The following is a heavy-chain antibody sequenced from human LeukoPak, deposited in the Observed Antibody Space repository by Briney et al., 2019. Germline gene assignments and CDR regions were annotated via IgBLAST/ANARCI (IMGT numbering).Heavy chain of an antibody. J-gene: IGHJ4*02. D-gene: IGHD3-9*01. V-gene: IGHV1-46*04. Sequence: GASVKVSCKASGYIFSNHYIHWVRQAPGQGPEWMGVINPNGISTNYAQMLQGRVTITRDTSTNTDYMELSSLISEDTAVYFCASEIPQTGYYNYWGQGTLVTVSS. CDR1: GYIFSNHY. CDR3: ASEIPQTGYYNY. CDR2: INPNGIST.